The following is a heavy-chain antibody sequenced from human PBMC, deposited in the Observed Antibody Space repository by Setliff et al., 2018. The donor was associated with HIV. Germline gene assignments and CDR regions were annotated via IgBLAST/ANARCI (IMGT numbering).Heavy chain of an antibody. CDR3: AQDRNFPKDVFDI. CDR2: LSGSGGNT. J-gene: IGHJ3*02. CDR1: GYTFTSYD. Sequence: GASVKVSCKASGYTFTSYDINWVRQAPGKGLEWVAALSGSGGNTWYAASVRGRFTISRDNSKNTLYLQMNSLRAEDTAVYYCAQDRNFPKDVFDIWGQGTMVTVSS. V-gene: IGHV3-23*01.